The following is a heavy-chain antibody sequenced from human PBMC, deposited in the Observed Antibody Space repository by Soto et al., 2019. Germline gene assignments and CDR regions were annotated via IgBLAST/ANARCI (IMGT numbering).Heavy chain of an antibody. CDR1: GFTFSSYA. Sequence: GGSLRLSCAASGFTFSSYAMHWVRQAPGKGLEWVAVISYDGSNKYYADSVKGRFTISRDNSKNTLYLQMNSLRAEDTAVYYCARAREGATKDYWGQGTLVTGSS. D-gene: IGHD1-26*01. J-gene: IGHJ4*02. CDR2: ISYDGSNK. CDR3: ARAREGATKDY. V-gene: IGHV3-30-3*01.